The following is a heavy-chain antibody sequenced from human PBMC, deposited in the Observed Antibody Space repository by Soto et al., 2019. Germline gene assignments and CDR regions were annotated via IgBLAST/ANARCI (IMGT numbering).Heavy chain of an antibody. Sequence: PGESLKISCKGSGYSFTSYWIGWVRQMPGKGLEWMGIIYPGDSDTRYSPSFQGQVTISADKSISTAYLQWSSLKASDTAMYYCARQYCSSTSCYREDAFDIWGQGTMVTVS. CDR3: ARQYCSSTSCYREDAFDI. J-gene: IGHJ3*02. V-gene: IGHV5-51*01. CDR2: IYPGDSDT. CDR1: GYSFTSYW. D-gene: IGHD2-2*02.